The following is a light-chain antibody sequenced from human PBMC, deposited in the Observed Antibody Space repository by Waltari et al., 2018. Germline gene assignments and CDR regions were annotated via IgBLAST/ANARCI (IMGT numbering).Light chain of an antibody. V-gene: IGKV3-11*01. Sequence: EIVLTQSPATLSLSPGERATLSCRASQSVRTYLAWYQQKPGQAPRLLIYDAATRATAIPARFSGSGSGTDFTLTISSLEPEDFAVYYCQQYNNWPLTFGGGTKVEIK. CDR3: QQYNNWPLT. J-gene: IGKJ4*01. CDR2: DAA. CDR1: QSVRTY.